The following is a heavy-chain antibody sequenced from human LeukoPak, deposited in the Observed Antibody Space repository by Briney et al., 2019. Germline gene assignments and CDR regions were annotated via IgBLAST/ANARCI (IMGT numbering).Heavy chain of an antibody. CDR3: AVGYYYGSGSSRNNWFDP. CDR1: GGSISSHY. J-gene: IGHJ5*02. CDR2: IYYSGST. V-gene: IGHV4-59*11. D-gene: IGHD3-10*01. Sequence: SETLSLTCTVSGGSISSHYWNWIRQPPGKGLEWIGYIYYSGSTNYNPSLKSRVTISVDTSKNQFSLKLSSVTAADTAVYYCAVGYYYGSGSSRNNWFDPWGQGTLVTVSS.